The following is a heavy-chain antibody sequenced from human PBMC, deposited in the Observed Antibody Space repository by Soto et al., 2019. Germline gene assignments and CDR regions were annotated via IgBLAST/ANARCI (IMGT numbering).Heavy chain of an antibody. D-gene: IGHD2-2*01. J-gene: IGHJ3*01. CDR3: ARDSSTTNPV. CDR2: MNPNSGNT. Sequence: VQLVQSGAEVRRPGTSVMVSCKTSGYTFTDYDINWVRQATGQGLEWMGWMNPNSGNTGYAQKFQGRVSMTRNTATSTAYMELSSLRSDDTAIYYCARDSSTTNPVWGQGTMVTVSS. V-gene: IGHV1-8*01. CDR1: GYTFTDYD.